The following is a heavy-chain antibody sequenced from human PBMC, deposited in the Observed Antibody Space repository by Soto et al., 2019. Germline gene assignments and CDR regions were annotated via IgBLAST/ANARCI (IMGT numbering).Heavy chain of an antibody. CDR2: VNHSGST. J-gene: IGHJ6*02. V-gene: IGHV4-34*01. Sequence: PPATLPLPSAPYGGPFIGYYCSWIRQPPGKGLEWIGEVNHSGSTNYNPSLKSRVTISVDTSKNQFSLKLSSVTAADTAVYYCARGSIAARPSYYYYGMDVWGQGTTVTVSS. D-gene: IGHD6-6*01. CDR1: GGPFIGYY. CDR3: ARGSIAARPSYYYYGMDV.